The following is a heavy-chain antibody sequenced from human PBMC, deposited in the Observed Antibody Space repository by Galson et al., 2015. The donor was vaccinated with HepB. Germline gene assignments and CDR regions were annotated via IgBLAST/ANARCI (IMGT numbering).Heavy chain of an antibody. CDR2: ISAYNGNT. V-gene: IGHV1-18*01. CDR1: GYTFTSYG. D-gene: IGHD2-2*01. Sequence: SVKVSCKASGYTFTSYGISWVRQAPGQGLEWMGWISAYNGNTNYAQKLQGRVTMTTDTSTSTAYMELRSLRSDDTAVYYCARGRGRGVVVPAALLFDYWGQGTLVTVSS. CDR3: ARGRGRGVVVPAALLFDY. J-gene: IGHJ4*02.